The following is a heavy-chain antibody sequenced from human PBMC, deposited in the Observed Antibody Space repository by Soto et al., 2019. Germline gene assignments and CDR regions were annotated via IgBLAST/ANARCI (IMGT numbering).Heavy chain of an antibody. V-gene: IGHV1-8*01. CDR3: ARSPRNWGFDY. CDR2: MKPNSGNT. D-gene: IGHD7-27*01. J-gene: IGHJ4*02. CDR1: GYTFTSYD. Sequence: QVQLVQSGAEVKKPGASVKVSCKASGYTFTSYDINWVRQATGQGFEWMGWMKPNSGNTGYAQKFQGRGTMTRDTSITTAYMELSSLRSEDTAVYDCARSPRNWGFDYWGLGTLVTVSS.